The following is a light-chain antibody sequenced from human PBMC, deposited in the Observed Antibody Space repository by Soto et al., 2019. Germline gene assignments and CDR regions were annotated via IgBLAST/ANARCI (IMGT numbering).Light chain of an antibody. CDR2: GAS. V-gene: IGKV3-20*01. J-gene: IGKJ4*01. Sequence: EIVLTQFPGALSLSPGERVTLSCRASQTVSNTYLAWYQQKSGQAPKFLIYGASNRANGIPDRFSGSWSGTDFTLTISRLEPEDFAVYYCQQYGALPPTFGGGTKVEIK. CDR3: QQYGALPPT. CDR1: QTVSNTY.